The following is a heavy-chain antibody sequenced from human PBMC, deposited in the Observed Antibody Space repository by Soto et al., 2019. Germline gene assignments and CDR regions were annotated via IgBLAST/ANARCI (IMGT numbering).Heavy chain of an antibody. CDR1: GGSINNYY. D-gene: IGHD1-26*01. J-gene: IGHJ4*02. Sequence: QVQLQESGPGLVKPSETLSLTCSVSGGSINNYYWSWIRQPPGKGLEWIGYIFYTGSTNYNPSLKGRVTISVDTSRNQFPLKLSSVTAADTAVYYCARASKGATPFDSWGQGTLVTVSS. CDR2: IFYTGST. V-gene: IGHV4-59*01. CDR3: ARASKGATPFDS.